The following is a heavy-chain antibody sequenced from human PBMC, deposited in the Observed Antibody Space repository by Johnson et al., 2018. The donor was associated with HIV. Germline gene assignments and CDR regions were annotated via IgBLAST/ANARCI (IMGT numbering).Heavy chain of an antibody. D-gene: IGHD4-17*01. CDR2: ISYDGSNK. CDR3: AKLPVLYGDFDDAFNI. CDR1: GFTFSSYG. Sequence: QVLLVESGGGVVQPGRSLRLSCAASGFTFSSYGMHWVRQAPGKGLEWVAVISYDGSNKYYADSVKGRFTISRDNSKNTLYLQMNSLRAEDTAVYYCAKLPVLYGDFDDAFNIWGQGTMVTVSS. J-gene: IGHJ3*02. V-gene: IGHV3-30*18.